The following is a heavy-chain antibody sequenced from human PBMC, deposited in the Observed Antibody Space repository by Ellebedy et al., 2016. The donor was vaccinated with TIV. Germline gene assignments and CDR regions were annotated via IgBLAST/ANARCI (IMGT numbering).Heavy chain of an antibody. CDR3: ARGRFQGYYYDSSGPVDV. CDR1: GFTFSSYW. J-gene: IGHJ6*02. V-gene: IGHV3-7*03. CDR2: IKQDGSEK. Sequence: GGSLRLXXAASGFTFSSYWMSWVRQAPGKGLEWVANIKQDGSEKYYVDSVKGRFTISRDNAKNSLYLQMNSLRAEDTAVYYCARGRFQGYYYDSSGPVDVWGQGTTVTVSS. D-gene: IGHD3-22*01.